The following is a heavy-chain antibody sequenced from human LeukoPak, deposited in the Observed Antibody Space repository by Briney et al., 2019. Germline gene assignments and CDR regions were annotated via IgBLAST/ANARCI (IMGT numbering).Heavy chain of an antibody. Sequence: GGSLRLSCAASGFTFSDYYMSWIRQAPGKGLEWVTFMQYDGSVEFYADSVKGRFTISRDNSKNTLYLQMNSLRAEDTAVYYCARGGSSRDLGDYWGQGTLVTVSS. CDR1: GFTFSDYY. J-gene: IGHJ4*02. D-gene: IGHD6-6*01. V-gene: IGHV3-30*02. CDR2: MQYDGSVE. CDR3: ARGGSSRDLGDY.